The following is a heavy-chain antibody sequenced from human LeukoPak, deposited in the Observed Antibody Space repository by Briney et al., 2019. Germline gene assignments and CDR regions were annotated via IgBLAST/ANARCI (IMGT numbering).Heavy chain of an antibody. CDR2: IYHSGST. CDR1: GYSISSGYY. J-gene: IGHJ6*03. Sequence: SETLSLTCTVSGYSISSGYYWGWIRQPPGKGLEWIGSIYHSGSTNYNPSLKSRVTISVDTSKNQFSLKLSSVTAADTAVYYCARQYSSSSFDPYYYYMDVWGKGTTVTVSS. D-gene: IGHD6-6*01. V-gene: IGHV4-38-2*02. CDR3: ARQYSSSSFDPYYYYMDV.